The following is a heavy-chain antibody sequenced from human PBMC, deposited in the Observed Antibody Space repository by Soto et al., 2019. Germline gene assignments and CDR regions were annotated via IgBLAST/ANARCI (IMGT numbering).Heavy chain of an antibody. CDR1: GFTFSSYA. CDR2: ISGNSGSI. V-gene: IGHV3-23*01. J-gene: IGHJ4*02. Sequence: GGSLRLSCAASGFTFSSYAMSWVRQAPGKGLEWVSAISGNSGSIGYADSVKGRFTISRDNAKNSLYLQMNSLRAEDTALYYCAKDFLGTVTRRIDNWGQGTLVTVSS. CDR3: AKDFLGTVTRRIDN. D-gene: IGHD4-17*01.